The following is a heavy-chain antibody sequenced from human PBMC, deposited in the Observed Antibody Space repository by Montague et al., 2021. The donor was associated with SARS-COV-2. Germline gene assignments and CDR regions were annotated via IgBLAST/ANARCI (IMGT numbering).Heavy chain of an antibody. D-gene: IGHD4/OR15-4a*01. CDR3: ARSNLHDYADY. CDR1: GFTFSNSA. Sequence: SLRLSCAASGFTFSNSAMNWVRQAPGKGLEWVSGSSGSDGGTHYADSVKGRFTISRDNSKNILYLQMNSLRGEDTAVYYCARSNLHDYADYWGRGNLVTVSS. J-gene: IGHJ4*02. CDR2: SSGSDGGT. V-gene: IGHV3-23*01.